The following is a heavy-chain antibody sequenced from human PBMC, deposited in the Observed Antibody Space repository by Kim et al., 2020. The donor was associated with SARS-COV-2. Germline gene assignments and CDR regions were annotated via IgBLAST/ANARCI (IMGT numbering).Heavy chain of an antibody. Sequence: GGSLRLSCAASGFTFSSYAMSWVRQAPGKGLEWVSAISGSGGSTYYADSVKGRFTISRDNSKNTLYLQMNSLRAEDTAVYYCATYSSSWYYLYYYGMDVWGQGTTVTVS. V-gene: IGHV3-23*01. CDR2: ISGSGGST. CDR1: GFTFSSYA. CDR3: ATYSSSWYYLYYYGMDV. D-gene: IGHD6-13*01. J-gene: IGHJ6*02.